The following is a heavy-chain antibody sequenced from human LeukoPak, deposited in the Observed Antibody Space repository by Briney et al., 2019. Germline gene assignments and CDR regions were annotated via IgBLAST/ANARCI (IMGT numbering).Heavy chain of an antibody. CDR3: VRGPYSSGWSPTYFDY. J-gene: IGHJ4*02. V-gene: IGHV1-3*01. CDR2: INAGNGNT. Sequence: ASVKVSCKASGYTFTSYAMHWVRQAPGQRLEWMGWINAGNGNTKYSQKFQGRVTITRDTSASTAYMELSSLRSEDTAVYYCVRGPYSSGWSPTYFDYWGQGTLVTVSS. D-gene: IGHD6-19*01. CDR1: GYTFTSYA.